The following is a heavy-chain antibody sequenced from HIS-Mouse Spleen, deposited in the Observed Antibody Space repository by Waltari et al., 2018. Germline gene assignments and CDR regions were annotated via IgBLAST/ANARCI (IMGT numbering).Heavy chain of an antibody. J-gene: IGHJ4*02. D-gene: IGHD7-27*01. V-gene: IGHV3-7*01. CDR1: GFTFSSSW. Sequence: EVQLVESGGGLVQPGGSLRLSCAASGFTFSSSWMSWVRQAPGKGLEWVANIKKDGSEKYYVDSVKGRFTISRDNAKNSLYLQMNSLRAEDTAVYYCARDGGTGDFDYWGQGTLVTVSS. CDR2: IKKDGSEK. CDR3: ARDGGTGDFDY.